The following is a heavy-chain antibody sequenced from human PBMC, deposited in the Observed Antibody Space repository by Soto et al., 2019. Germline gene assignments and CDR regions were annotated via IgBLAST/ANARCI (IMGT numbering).Heavy chain of an antibody. Sequence: PGGSLRLSCAASGFTFSNAWMSWVRQAPGKGLEWVGRIKSKTDGGTTDYAAPVKGRFTISRDDSKNTLYLQMNSLKTEVTAVYYCIPAHGDLSFDYLGHGTLLTVSS. V-gene: IGHV3-15*01. CDR1: GFTFSNAW. J-gene: IGHJ4*01. D-gene: IGHD4-17*01. CDR3: IPAHGDLSFDY. CDR2: IKSKTDGGTT.